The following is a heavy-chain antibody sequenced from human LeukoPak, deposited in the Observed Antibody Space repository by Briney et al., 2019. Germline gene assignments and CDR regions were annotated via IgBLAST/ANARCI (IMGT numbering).Heavy chain of an antibody. Sequence: PGGSLRLSCAASGFTFSSYSMNWVRQAPGKGLEWVANIKQDGSEKYYVDSVKGRFTISRDNAKNSLYLQMNSLRAEDTAVYYCARVPFGVISYYYYMDVWGKGTTVTISS. J-gene: IGHJ6*03. CDR3: ARVPFGVISYYYYMDV. D-gene: IGHD3-10*01. CDR1: GFTFSSYS. CDR2: IKQDGSEK. V-gene: IGHV3-7*01.